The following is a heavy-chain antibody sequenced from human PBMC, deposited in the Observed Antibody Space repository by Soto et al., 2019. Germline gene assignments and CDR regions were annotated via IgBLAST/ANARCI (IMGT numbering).Heavy chain of an antibody. J-gene: IGHJ3*02. CDR1: GYTFTSYG. V-gene: IGHV1-18*04. D-gene: IGHD6-19*01. Sequence: ASVKVSCKASGYTFTSYGISWVRQAPGQGLEWMGWISAYNGNTNYAQKLQGRVTMTTDTSTSTAYMELRSLRSDDTAVYYCAKVAPGGGGCSSGWRIPDAFDIWGQGTMVTVSS. CDR3: AKVAPGGGGCSSGWRIPDAFDI. CDR2: ISAYNGNT.